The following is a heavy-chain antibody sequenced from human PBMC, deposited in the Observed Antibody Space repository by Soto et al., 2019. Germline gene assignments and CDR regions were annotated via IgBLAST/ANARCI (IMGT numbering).Heavy chain of an antibody. D-gene: IGHD3-16*01. V-gene: IGHV5-51*01. Sequence: XESLNISRKGSGSTLVNHLIARVRPVPGKGLEWMGIIYPGYSDARYSPSFGGQVTISVDKSITTAYLQWSSLEASDSAMYYCARQGDMAATPADAFDIWGQGTMVTVSS. J-gene: IGHJ3*02. CDR2: IYPGYSDA. CDR3: ARQGDMAATPADAFDI. CDR1: GSTLVNHL.